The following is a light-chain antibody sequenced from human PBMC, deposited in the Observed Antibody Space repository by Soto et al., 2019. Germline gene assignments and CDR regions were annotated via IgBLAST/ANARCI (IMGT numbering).Light chain of an antibody. J-gene: IGKJ1*01. Sequence: EIVLTQSPGTLSLSPGERATLSCRASQSVSSSYLAWYQQKLGQAPRLLIYGTSSRATGVPDRFSGSGSGTAFTLTISRLEPEDFAVYYCQQYGTSPGTFGQGTKVEIK. CDR3: QQYGTSPGT. V-gene: IGKV3-20*01. CDR2: GTS. CDR1: QSVSSSY.